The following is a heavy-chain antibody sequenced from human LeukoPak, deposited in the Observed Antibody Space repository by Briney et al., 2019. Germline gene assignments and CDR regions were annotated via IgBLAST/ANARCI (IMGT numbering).Heavy chain of an antibody. J-gene: IGHJ4*02. D-gene: IGHD6-13*01. CDR2: IWYDGSNK. CDR3: ARDRSSSWYGPGY. V-gene: IGHV3-33*01. Sequence: GGSLRLSCAASGFTFSSYGMHWVRQAPGKGLEWVAVIWYDGSNKYYADSVKGRFTISRDNSKNTLYLQMNSLRAEDTAVYYCARDRSSSWYGPGYWGQGTLVTVSS. CDR1: GFTFSSYG.